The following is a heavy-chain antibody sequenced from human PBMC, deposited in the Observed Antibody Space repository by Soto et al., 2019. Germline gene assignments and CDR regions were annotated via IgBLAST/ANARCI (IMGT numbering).Heavy chain of an antibody. D-gene: IGHD2-15*01. J-gene: IGHJ4*02. V-gene: IGHV4-4*02. CDR2: ISQSGTA. CDR3: ARHGGRFVDY. Sequence: QVQLQESGPGLVKPSETLSLTCAVSGGSVSSRNWWSWVRQPPGKGLEWIGQISQSGTANYNPSLQSGVTIAVDKSKNQFSLILRSVTAADTAVYFCARHGGRFVDYWGQGILVTVPS. CDR1: GGSVSSRNW.